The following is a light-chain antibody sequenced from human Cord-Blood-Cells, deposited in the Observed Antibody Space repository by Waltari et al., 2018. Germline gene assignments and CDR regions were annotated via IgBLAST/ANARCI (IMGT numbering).Light chain of an antibody. J-gene: IGLJ3*02. CDR3: SSYTSSSTWV. CDR1: SRDVCGYNY. CDR2: DVS. V-gene: IGLV2-14*03. Sequence: QSALTQPASASGSPGHSITISCPGTSRDVCGYNYVSWYQQHPGKAPKPMIYDVSNRPSGVSNRFSGSKSGNTSSLTISGLQAEDEADYYCSSYTSSSTWVFGGGTKLTVL.